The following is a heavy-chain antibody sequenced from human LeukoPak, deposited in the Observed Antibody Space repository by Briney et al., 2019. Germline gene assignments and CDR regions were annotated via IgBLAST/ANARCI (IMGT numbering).Heavy chain of an antibody. V-gene: IGHV4-59*01. CDR3: ARGPVRPTISTYY. J-gene: IGHJ4*02. D-gene: IGHD1-26*01. CDR2: IYYSGST. CDR1: GASLSGYS. Sequence: PSETLSLACTVSGASLSGYSTSWIRQPPGEGLEWIGYIYYSGSTNYNPSLKSRVTMSVDTSKNQFSLKLSSVTAADTAVYYCARGPVRPTISTYYCGQGTLVTVSS.